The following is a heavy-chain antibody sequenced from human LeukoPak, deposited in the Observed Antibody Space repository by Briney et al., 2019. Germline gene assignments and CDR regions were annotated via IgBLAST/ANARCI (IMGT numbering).Heavy chain of an antibody. D-gene: IGHD7-27*01. CDR1: GYTFTSYG. V-gene: IGHV1-18*01. CDR3: ARASLGGEFDY. Sequence: ASVKVSCKASGYTFTSYGISWVRQAPGQGLEWMGWISAYNGNTNYAQKLQGRVSMTTGTSTSTAYMELRSLRSDDTAVYYCARASLGGEFDYWGQGTLVTVSS. CDR2: ISAYNGNT. J-gene: IGHJ4*02.